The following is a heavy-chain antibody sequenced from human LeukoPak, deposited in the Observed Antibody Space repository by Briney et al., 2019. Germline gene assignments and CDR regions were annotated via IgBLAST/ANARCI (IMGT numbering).Heavy chain of an antibody. Sequence: SETLSLTCAVYGGSFSGHYWSWIRQPPGKGLEWIGEINHSGSTNYKPSLKSRVTISVDTSKNQFSLKLSSVTAADTAVYYCARHRRSGYRNWFDPLGQGTLVTVSS. D-gene: IGHD3-22*01. CDR1: GGSFSGHY. V-gene: IGHV4-34*01. CDR2: INHSGST. J-gene: IGHJ5*02. CDR3: ARHRRSGYRNWFDP.